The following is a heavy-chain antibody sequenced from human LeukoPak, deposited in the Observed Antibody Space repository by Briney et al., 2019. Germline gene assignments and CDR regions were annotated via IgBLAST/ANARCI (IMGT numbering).Heavy chain of an antibody. CDR1: GGSISGYY. CDR3: ARDPIAARRNAFDI. D-gene: IGHD6-6*01. J-gene: IGHJ3*02. Sequence: PSETLSLTCTVSGGSISGYYWSWIRQPAGKGLEWIGRIYTSGSTNYNPSLKSRVTMSVDTSKNQFSLKLSSVTAADTAVYYCARDPIAARRNAFDIWGQGTMVTVSS. V-gene: IGHV4-4*07. CDR2: IYTSGST.